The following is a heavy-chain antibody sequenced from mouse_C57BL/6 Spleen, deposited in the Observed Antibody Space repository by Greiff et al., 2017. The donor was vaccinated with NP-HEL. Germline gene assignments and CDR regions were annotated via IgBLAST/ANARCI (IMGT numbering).Heavy chain of an antibody. J-gene: IGHJ2*01. Sequence: EVQLQESGGGLVKPGGSLKLSCAASGFTFSDYGMHWVRQAPEKGLEWVAYISSGSSTIYYADTVKGRFTISRDNAKNTLFLQMTSLRSEDTAMYYCARQGLLDYWGQGTTLTVSS. D-gene: IGHD3-1*01. CDR2: ISSGSSTI. V-gene: IGHV5-17*01. CDR1: GFTFSDYG. CDR3: ARQGLLDY.